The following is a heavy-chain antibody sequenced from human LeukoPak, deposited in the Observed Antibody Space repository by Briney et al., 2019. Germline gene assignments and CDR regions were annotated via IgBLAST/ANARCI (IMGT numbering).Heavy chain of an antibody. CDR1: GGSISSGDYY. CDR3: ARDEVSEGSYRTASDYYYGMDV. J-gene: IGHJ6*02. Sequence: SQTLSLTCTVSGGSISSGDYYWSWIRQPPGKGLEWIGYIYYSGSTYYNPSLKSRVTISVDTSKNQFSLKLSSVTAADTAVYYCARDEVSEGSYRTASDYYYGMDVWGQGTTVTVSS. CDR2: IYYSGST. D-gene: IGHD1-26*01. V-gene: IGHV4-30-4*01.